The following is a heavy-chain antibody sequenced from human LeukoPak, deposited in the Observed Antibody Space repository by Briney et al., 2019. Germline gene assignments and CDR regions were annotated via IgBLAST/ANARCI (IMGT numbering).Heavy chain of an antibody. D-gene: IGHD3-3*01. CDR1: GGSISSGGYY. J-gene: IGHJ4*02. Sequence: PSETLSLTCTVSGGSISSGGYYWSWIRQHPGKGLEWIGEINHSGSTNYNPSLKSRVTISVDTSKNQFSLKLSSVTAADTAVYYCARGHHDFWSGYYTRERYFDYWGQGTLVTVSS. CDR2: INHSGST. CDR3: ARGHHDFWSGYYTRERYFDY. V-gene: IGHV4-31*03.